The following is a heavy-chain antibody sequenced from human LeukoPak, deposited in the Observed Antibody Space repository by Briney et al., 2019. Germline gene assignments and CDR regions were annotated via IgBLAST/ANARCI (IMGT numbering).Heavy chain of an antibody. V-gene: IGHV1-18*01. CDR1: GYXFISYG. CDR2: INTYNDNT. J-gene: IGHJ6*02. Sequence: ASVKVSCKSSGYXFISYGIIWVRQAPGQGLDWMGWINTYNDNTNYAQNLQGRVTMTTDTSTSTAYLELRSLRSDDTAIYFCAREKQLVPSYYYYGMDVWGLGTTVTVSS. CDR3: AREKQLVPSYYYYGMDV. D-gene: IGHD6-6*01.